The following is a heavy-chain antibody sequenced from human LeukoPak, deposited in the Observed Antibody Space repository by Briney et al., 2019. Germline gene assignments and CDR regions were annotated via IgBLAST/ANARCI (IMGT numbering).Heavy chain of an antibody. CDR2: ITSSSSYI. D-gene: IGHD1-26*01. J-gene: IGHJ6*03. CDR3: ARDPYSGNYGAYYYYYMDV. CDR1: GFTFTSYN. V-gene: IGHV3-21*06. Sequence: GGSLRLSCAASGFTFTSYNMNWVRQAPGKGLEWVSSITSSSSYIYYANSVKGRFTISRDNAKNSLYLQMDSLRVEDTAEYYCARDPYSGNYGAYYYYYMDVWGKGTTVTVSS.